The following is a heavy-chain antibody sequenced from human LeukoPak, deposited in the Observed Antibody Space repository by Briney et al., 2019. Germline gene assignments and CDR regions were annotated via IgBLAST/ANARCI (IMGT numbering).Heavy chain of an antibody. J-gene: IGHJ4*02. D-gene: IGHD5-18*01. CDR1: GYSFTSYG. CDR3: ASGGYSYGYGGDY. CDR2: IYPGDSDT. V-gene: IGHV5-51*01. Sequence: GESLQISCKGSGYSFTSYGIGWVRQLPGKGLEWIGIIYPGDSDTRYSPSFQGQVTISADKSISTAYLQWSSLKASDTAMYYCASGGYSYGYGGDYWGQGTLVTVSS.